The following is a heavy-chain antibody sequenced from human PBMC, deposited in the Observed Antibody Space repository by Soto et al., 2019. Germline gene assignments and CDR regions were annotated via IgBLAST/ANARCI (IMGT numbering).Heavy chain of an antibody. J-gene: IGHJ6*02. V-gene: IGHV4-34*01. CDR2: INHSAST. D-gene: IGHD2-15*01. CDR1: GGSLNRYY. Sequence: SETLSLTCAVYGGSLNRYYWSWIRQTPGNGLEWIAQINHSASTSYNPSLKSRATISLDTSKNQISLNLSSVTAADSAVYYCTRPKTVVVAGTRHYYYGWDVWDQGPTVTVSS. CDR3: TRPKTVVVAGTRHYYYGWDV.